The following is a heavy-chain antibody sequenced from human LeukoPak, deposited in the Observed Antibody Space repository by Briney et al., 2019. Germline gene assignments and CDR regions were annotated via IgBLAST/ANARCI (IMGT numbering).Heavy chain of an antibody. CDR2: INTDGSST. Sequence: PGGSLRLSCAASGFTFSDNRMHWVRQAPGKGLVWVSRINTDGSSTAYADSVKGRFTISRDNAKNILYLQMNSLRVEDTAVYYCARDLDWLLFDYWGQGTLVTVSS. V-gene: IGHV3-74*01. CDR1: GFTFSDNR. CDR3: ARDLDWLLFDY. J-gene: IGHJ4*02. D-gene: IGHD3-9*01.